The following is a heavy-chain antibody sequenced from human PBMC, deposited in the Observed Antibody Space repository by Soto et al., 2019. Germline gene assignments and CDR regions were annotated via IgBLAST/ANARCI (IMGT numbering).Heavy chain of an antibody. J-gene: IGHJ6*02. D-gene: IGHD6-19*01. CDR3: ARVVRRWLVLKGYYYYGMDV. CDR2: INPSGGST. V-gene: IGHV1-46*01. Sequence: ASVKVSCKASGYTFTSYYMHWVRQAPGQGLEWMGIINPSGGSTSYAQKFQGRVTMTRDTSTSIVYMELSSLRSEDTAVYYCARVVRRWLVLKGYYYYGMDVWSQGTTVTVSS. CDR1: GYTFTSYY.